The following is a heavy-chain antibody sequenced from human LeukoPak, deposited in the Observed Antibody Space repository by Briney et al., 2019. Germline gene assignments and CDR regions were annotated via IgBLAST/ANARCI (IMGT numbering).Heavy chain of an antibody. CDR1: GLIFRNYA. D-gene: IGHD4-11*01. CDR2: ISGDGTET. V-gene: IGHV3-23*01. J-gene: IGHJ4*02. Sequence: EGSLRLSCTASGLIFRNYAMTWVRQAPRKGLEWVSTISGDGTETFYADSVKGRFTISRGNSKNTHYLQMSSLRAEDTGIYYCAKGGHYSFFDYWGQGTLVTVSS. CDR3: AKGGHYSFFDY.